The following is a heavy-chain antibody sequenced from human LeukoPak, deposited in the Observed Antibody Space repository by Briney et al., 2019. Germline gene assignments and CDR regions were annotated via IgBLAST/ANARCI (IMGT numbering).Heavy chain of an antibody. V-gene: IGHV4-39*01. Sequence: SETLSLTCTVSGGSISSSSYYWGWIRQPPGKGLEWIGSIYYSGSTYYNPSLKSRVTISVDTSKNQFSLKLSSVTAADTAVYYCARQEGLAPDPGYCSSTSCRRYYFDYWGQGTLVTASS. D-gene: IGHD2-2*01. CDR2: IYYSGST. CDR3: ARQEGLAPDPGYCSSTSCRRYYFDY. CDR1: GGSISSSSYY. J-gene: IGHJ4*02.